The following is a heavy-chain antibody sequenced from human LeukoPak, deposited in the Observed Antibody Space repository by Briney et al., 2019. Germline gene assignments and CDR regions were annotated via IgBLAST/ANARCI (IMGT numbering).Heavy chain of an antibody. V-gene: IGHV3-21*01. Sequence: PGGSLRLSCVASGFTFSDYSMNWVRQAPGKGLEWVSSISRSSRYVYYAGPVKGRFTISRDNAKNSLYLQMNSLRAEDMAVYFCVRDLMGSGSTTAYLHHWGQGTLVTVSS. CDR2: ISRSSRYV. CDR3: VRDLMGSGSTTAYLHH. CDR1: GFTFSDYS. D-gene: IGHD1-1*01. J-gene: IGHJ1*01.